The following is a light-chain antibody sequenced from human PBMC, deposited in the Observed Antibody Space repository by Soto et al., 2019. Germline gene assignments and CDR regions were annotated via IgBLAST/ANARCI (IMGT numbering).Light chain of an antibody. J-gene: IGKJ5*01. CDR1: QSVSSTY. CDR2: GAS. CDR3: QHRSNWPPIT. V-gene: IGKV3D-20*02. Sequence: EIVLTQSPGTLSLSPGERAIFSCRASQSVSSTYLAWYQQKPGQAPRLLIYGASNRATGILDRFSGSGSGTDFTLTISRLEPEDFAAYYCQHRSNWPPITFGQGTRLEIK.